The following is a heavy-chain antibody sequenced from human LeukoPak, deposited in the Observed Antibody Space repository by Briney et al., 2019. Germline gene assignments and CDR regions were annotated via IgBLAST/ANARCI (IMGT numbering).Heavy chain of an antibody. CDR3: AKDGVAIGDSSGYHDAFDI. D-gene: IGHD3-22*01. V-gene: IGHV3-30-3*01. CDR1: GFTFSSYP. CDR2: LSSDGVNK. J-gene: IGHJ3*02. Sequence: GGSLRLSCAASGFTFSSYPMHWVRQTPGKGLEWVAILSSDGVNKRYADSVKGRFTISRDNSKNTLYLQMNSLRAEDTAVYYCAKDGVAIGDSSGYHDAFDIWGQGTMVTVSS.